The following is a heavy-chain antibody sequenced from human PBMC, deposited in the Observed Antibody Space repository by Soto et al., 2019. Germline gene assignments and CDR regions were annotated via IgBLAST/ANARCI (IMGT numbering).Heavy chain of an antibody. CDR2: INAGNGNT. CDR3: ARYFRADCSGGSCPASDYIYMGV. CDR1: GYTFTSYA. V-gene: IGHV1-3*01. Sequence: ASVKVSCKASGYTFTSYAMHWVRQAPGQRHEWMGWINAGNGNTKYSQKFQGRVTITRDTSASTAYMELSSLRSEDTAVYYCARYFRADCSGGSCPASDYIYMGVWGKGTTVTV. D-gene: IGHD2-15*01. J-gene: IGHJ6*03.